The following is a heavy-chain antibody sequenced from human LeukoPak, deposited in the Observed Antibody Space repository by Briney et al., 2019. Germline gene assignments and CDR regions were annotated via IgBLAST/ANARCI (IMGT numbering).Heavy chain of an antibody. V-gene: IGHV4-39*01. CDR2: IYLIGTN. Sequence: SSETLSLTCTVSAGSISSRNHSWGWIRQPPGKGLEWIGSIYLIGTNYSNPSLKSRVTISVDTSKNQLSLKLRSVTAADTALYYCARQVGATTLIDSWGQGTLVTVSS. J-gene: IGHJ4*02. CDR1: AGSISSRNHS. CDR3: ARQVGATTLIDS. D-gene: IGHD1-26*01.